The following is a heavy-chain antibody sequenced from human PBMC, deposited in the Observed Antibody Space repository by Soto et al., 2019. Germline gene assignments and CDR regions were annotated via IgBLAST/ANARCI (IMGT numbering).Heavy chain of an antibody. CDR2: IIPIFGTA. Sequence: VASVKVSCKASGGTFSSYAISWVRQAPGQGLEWMGGIIPIFGTANYAQKFRGRVTITADESTSTAYMELSSLRSEDTAVYYCARDAGLGATGYYYYGMDVWGQGTTVTVSS. J-gene: IGHJ6*02. D-gene: IGHD1-26*01. CDR1: GGTFSSYA. CDR3: ARDAGLGATGYYYYGMDV. V-gene: IGHV1-69*13.